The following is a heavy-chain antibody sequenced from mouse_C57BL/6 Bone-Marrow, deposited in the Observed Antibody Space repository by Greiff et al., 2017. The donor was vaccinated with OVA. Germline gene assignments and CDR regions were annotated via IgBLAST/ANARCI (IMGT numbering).Heavy chain of an antibody. CDR2: IYPGDGDT. Sequence: QVQLQQSGPELVKPGASVKISCKASGYAFSSSWMNWVKQRPGKGLEWIGRIYPGDGDTNYNGKFKGKATLTADKSSSTAYMQLSSLTSEDSAVYFCARTPPTRYYRYWGQGTSVTVSS. V-gene: IGHV1-82*01. CDR3: ARTPPTRYYRY. D-gene: IGHD2-1*01. CDR1: GYAFSSSW. J-gene: IGHJ4*01.